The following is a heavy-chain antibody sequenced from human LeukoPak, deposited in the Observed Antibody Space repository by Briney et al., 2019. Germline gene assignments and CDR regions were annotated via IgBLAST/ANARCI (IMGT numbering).Heavy chain of an antibody. V-gene: IGHV3-21*01. Sequence: PGGPLRLSCAASGFTFSTYRMNWVRQAPGKGLEWVSSISVSSSYIYYADSVKGRFTISRDNAKNSLYLQMNSLRAEDTAVYYCARDGRFGSDYYYYGMDVWGQGTTVTVSS. J-gene: IGHJ6*02. D-gene: IGHD3-10*01. CDR2: ISVSSSYI. CDR3: ARDGRFGSDYYYYGMDV. CDR1: GFTFSTYR.